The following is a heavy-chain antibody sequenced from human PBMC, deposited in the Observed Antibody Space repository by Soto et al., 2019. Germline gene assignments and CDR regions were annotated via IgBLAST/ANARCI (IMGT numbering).Heavy chain of an antibody. CDR1: GFTVSSNY. Sequence: PGGSLRLSCAASGFTVSSNYMSWVRQAPGKGLEWVSVIYSGGSTYYADSVKGRFTISRDNSKNTLYLQMNSLRAEDTAVYYCARAAIEGDLEYYYGMDVWGQGTTVTVSS. CDR3: ARAAIEGDLEYYYGMDV. V-gene: IGHV3-53*01. J-gene: IGHJ6*02. CDR2: IYSGGST. D-gene: IGHD2-21*02.